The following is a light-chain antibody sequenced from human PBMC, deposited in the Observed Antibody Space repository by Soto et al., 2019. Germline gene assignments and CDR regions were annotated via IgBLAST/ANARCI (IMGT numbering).Light chain of an antibody. Sequence: QSVLSQPASVSGSPGQSITISCTGTSSDVGAYNHVSWYQQNPGKAPKLMIYDDIHRPSGVSYRFSGSKSGNTASLTISGLQPEDEADYYCGSYTTTSAPYVFGTGTKVTVL. CDR2: DDI. J-gene: IGLJ1*01. V-gene: IGLV2-14*01. CDR3: GSYTTTSAPYV. CDR1: SSDVGAYNH.